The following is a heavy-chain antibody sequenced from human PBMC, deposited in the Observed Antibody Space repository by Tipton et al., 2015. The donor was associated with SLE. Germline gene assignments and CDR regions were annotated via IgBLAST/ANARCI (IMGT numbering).Heavy chain of an antibody. D-gene: IGHD4/OR15-4a*01. Sequence: QVQLVQSGAEVKKPGASVKVSCKASGYMFTTYDIIWVRQATGQGLEWMGWMNPNSGNTGHAQKFQGRVTMTRNTSISTAYMELSSLRSDDTAVYYCAGALTMVPRDAFDIWGQGTMVTVSS. CDR1: GYMFTTYD. V-gene: IGHV1-8*01. CDR3: AGALTMVPRDAFDI. CDR2: MNPNSGNT. J-gene: IGHJ3*02.